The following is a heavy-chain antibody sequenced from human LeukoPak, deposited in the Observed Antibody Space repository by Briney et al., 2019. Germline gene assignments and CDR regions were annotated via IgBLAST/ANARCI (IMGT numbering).Heavy chain of an antibody. CDR3: ARDHHSSGWSRGFDY. D-gene: IGHD6-19*01. CDR2: ISSSSSYI. CDR1: GFTFSSYS. J-gene: IGHJ4*02. V-gene: IGHV3-21*01. Sequence: GGSLRLSCAASGFTFSSYSMNWVRQAPGKGLEWVSSISSSSSYIYYADSVKGRFTISRDNAKNSLYLQMNSLRAEDTAVYYCARDHHSSGWSRGFDYCGQGTLVTVSS.